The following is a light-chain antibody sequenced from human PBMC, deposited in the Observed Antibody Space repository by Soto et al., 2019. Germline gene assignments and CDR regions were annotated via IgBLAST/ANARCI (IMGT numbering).Light chain of an antibody. J-gene: IGLJ1*01. Sequence: QSALTQPASVSGSPGQSVTISCTGTSSGVGSYNLVSWYQQHPGKAPKLMIYEGSKRPSGVSNRFSGSKSGNTASLTISGLQAEDEADYYCSSYAGSSPFVFGAGTKVTVL. CDR1: SSGVGSYNL. CDR2: EGS. CDR3: SSYAGSSPFV. V-gene: IGLV2-23*01.